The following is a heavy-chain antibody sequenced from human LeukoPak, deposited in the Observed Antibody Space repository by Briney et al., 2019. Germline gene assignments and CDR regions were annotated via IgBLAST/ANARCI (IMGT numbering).Heavy chain of an antibody. CDR1: GYTFTSYA. CDR2: INAGNGNT. Sequence: GASVKVSCKASGYTFTSYAMHWVRQAPGQRLEWMGWINAGNGNTKYSQKFQGRVTMTRNTSISTAYMELSSLRSEDTAVYYCARGETGGSGSYWGQGTLVTVSS. V-gene: IGHV1-3*01. J-gene: IGHJ4*02. D-gene: IGHD3-10*01. CDR3: ARGETGGSGSY.